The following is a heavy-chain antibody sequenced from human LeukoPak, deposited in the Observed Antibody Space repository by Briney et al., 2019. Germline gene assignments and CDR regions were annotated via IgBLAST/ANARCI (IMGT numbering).Heavy chain of an antibody. Sequence: GASVKVSCKTSGYTFTDYNLHWVRQAPGQRLEWMGIIKPSGGDTSYAQTFQGRVFMTRDTSTSTAYMELSSLKSEDTAVYYCARVRDGYNDAYDIWGQGTMVTVSS. CDR2: IKPSGGDT. V-gene: IGHV1-46*01. CDR3: ARVRDGYNDAYDI. J-gene: IGHJ3*02. CDR1: GYTFTDYN. D-gene: IGHD5-24*01.